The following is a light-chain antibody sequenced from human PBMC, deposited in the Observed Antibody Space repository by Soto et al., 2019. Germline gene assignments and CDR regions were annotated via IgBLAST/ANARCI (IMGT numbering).Light chain of an antibody. CDR3: QQLYSYPLT. CDR2: DTS. V-gene: IGKV3-20*01. Sequence: EIVLTQSPGTLSLSPGGRATLSCRASQSVSSSSLSWYQQKPGQAPRLLIYDTSSRATDIPDRFSGSGSGTEFTLTITSLQPEDFAAYYCQQLYSYPLTFGGGTKVDIK. CDR1: QSVSSSS. J-gene: IGKJ4*01.